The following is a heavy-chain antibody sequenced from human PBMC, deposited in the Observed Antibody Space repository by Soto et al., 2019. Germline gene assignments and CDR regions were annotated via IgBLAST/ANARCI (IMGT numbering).Heavy chain of an antibody. CDR1: GGSISSGGYS. D-gene: IGHD3-3*01. CDR2: IYHSGST. CDR3: AREPLYYDFWSGYPGGAFDI. Sequence: QLQLQESGSGLVKPSQTLSLTCAVSGGSISSGGYSWSWIRQPPGKGLEWIGYIYHSGSTYYHPSLKSRVTISVDRSKNQFSLKLSSVTAADTAVYYCAREPLYYDFWSGYPGGAFDIWGQGTMVTVSS. J-gene: IGHJ3*02. V-gene: IGHV4-30-2*01.